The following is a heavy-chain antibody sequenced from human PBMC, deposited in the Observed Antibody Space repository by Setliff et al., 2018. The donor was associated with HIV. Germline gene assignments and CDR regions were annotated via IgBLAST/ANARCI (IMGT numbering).Heavy chain of an antibody. J-gene: IGHJ4*02. CDR3: ASQSPAHDY. D-gene: IGHD2-2*01. CDR2: IYHSGTT. Sequence: PSETLSLTCAVSGYAITSGFYWGWIRQPPGKGLEWIGSIYHSGTTNYNPSLKSRVTISVDTSKNQFSLKLSSVTAADTAVYYCASQSPAHDYWDQGTLVTVSS. CDR1: GYAITSGFY. V-gene: IGHV4-38-2*01.